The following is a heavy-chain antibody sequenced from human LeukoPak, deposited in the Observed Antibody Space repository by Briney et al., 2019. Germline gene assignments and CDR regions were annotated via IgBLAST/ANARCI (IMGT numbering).Heavy chain of an antibody. Sequence: GGSLRLSCAASGFTFGSYDMHWVRQATGKGLDWVSAIGTAGDTYYPGSVKGRLTISRENAKNSLYLQMNSLRAGDTAVYYCARGYCSGGSCYSWTNNWFDPWGQGTLVTVSS. V-gene: IGHV3-13*01. D-gene: IGHD2-15*01. CDR2: IGTAGDT. J-gene: IGHJ5*02. CDR1: GFTFGSYD. CDR3: ARGYCSGGSCYSWTNNWFDP.